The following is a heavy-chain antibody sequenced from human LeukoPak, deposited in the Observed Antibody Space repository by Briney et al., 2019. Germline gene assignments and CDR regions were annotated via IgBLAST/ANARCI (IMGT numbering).Heavy chain of an antibody. CDR3: ARPFSYSMDV. Sequence: ASVKVSCKASGYTYSSYGISWVRQAPGQGLEWMGWINGYKGNTNYAQKLRGRVTMTTDTSTSTAYMELRSLRSDDTAVYYCARPFSYSMDVWGKGTTVIVSS. V-gene: IGHV1-18*01. J-gene: IGHJ6*03. CDR2: INGYKGNT. CDR1: GYTYSSYG.